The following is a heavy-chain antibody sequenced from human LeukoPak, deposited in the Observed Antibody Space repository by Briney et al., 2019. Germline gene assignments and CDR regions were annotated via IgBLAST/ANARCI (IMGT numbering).Heavy chain of an antibody. CDR1: GFTFSSYA. J-gene: IGHJ4*02. Sequence: GSLRLSCAASGFTFSSYAMSWVRQAPGKGLEWVSAISGSGGSTYYADSVKGRFTISRDNSKNTLYLQMNSLRVEDTAVYYCAKDALDYYGSGGYYDYWGQGTLVTVSS. D-gene: IGHD3-10*01. V-gene: IGHV3-23*01. CDR3: AKDALDYYGSGGYYDY. CDR2: ISGSGGST.